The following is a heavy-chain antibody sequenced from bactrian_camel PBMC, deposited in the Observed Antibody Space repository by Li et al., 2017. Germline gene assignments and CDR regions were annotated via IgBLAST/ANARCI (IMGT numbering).Heavy chain of an antibody. V-gene: IGHV3-2*01. CDR2: IYTGDGST. J-gene: IGHJ6*01. CDR3: AKAFRYVGSWTDFRY. D-gene: IGHD6*01. CDR1: GFTFSTYY. Sequence: HVQLVESGGGLVQPGGSLRLSCAASGFTFSTYYMSWVRQAPGKGLEWVSSIYTGDGSTNSADSVKGRFTISRDNTKNMLYLQMNSLKSEDTALYYCAKAFRYVGSWTDFRYWGQGTQVTVS.